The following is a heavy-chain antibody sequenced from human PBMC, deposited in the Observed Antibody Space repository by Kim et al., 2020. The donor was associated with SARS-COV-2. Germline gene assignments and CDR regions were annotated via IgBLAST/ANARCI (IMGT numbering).Heavy chain of an antibody. V-gene: IGHV3-23*01. CDR3: AKISPGGVAY. D-gene: IGHD2-15*01. J-gene: IGHJ4*02. CDR2: TT. Sequence: TTYHAASVKDRFTISRDNAKTTLYLQMSSMRAEATAVYYCAKISPGGVAYWGQGTLVTVSS.